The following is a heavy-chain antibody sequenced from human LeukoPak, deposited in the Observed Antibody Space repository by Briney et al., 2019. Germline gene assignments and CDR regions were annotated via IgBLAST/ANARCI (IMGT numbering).Heavy chain of an antibody. V-gene: IGHV3-30*02. D-gene: IGHD3-10*01. J-gene: IGHJ4*02. Sequence: GGSLRLSCAASGFTFSNYGMHWVRQAPGKGLEWVSFTRYDGRDKYYADSVKGRFTISRDNSKNTLYLQMNSLRAEDTAVYYCAKDRAPPSGFDYWGQGTLVTVSS. CDR1: GFTFSNYG. CDR2: TRYDGRDK. CDR3: AKDRAPPSGFDY.